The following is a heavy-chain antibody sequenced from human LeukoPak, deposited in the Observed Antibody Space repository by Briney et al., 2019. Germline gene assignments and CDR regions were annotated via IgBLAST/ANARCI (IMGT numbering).Heavy chain of an antibody. CDR2: INPNSGGT. D-gene: IGHD6-19*01. CDR1: RYTFTGYY. Sequence: ASVKVSCKASRYTFTGYYIHWVRQAPGQGLEWMGWINPNSGGTNYAQKFQGWVTMTRDTSMSTAYMQLSRLTSDDTAVYYCARTKGVAGTEFFHYWGQGTLVTVSS. V-gene: IGHV1-2*04. CDR3: ARTKGVAGTEFFHY. J-gene: IGHJ1*01.